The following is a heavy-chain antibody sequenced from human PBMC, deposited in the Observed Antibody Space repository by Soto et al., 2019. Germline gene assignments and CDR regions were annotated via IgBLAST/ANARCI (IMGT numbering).Heavy chain of an antibody. Sequence: PGESLKISCRTSGYSFPTYWIAWVRQRPGKGLEWMGAVYPGDSDTKYSPSFQGHVTISADRSIGTAFLQWSSLNASDTAMYYCARGLNWNYIMNWLDACGQGTLVTVSS. CDR1: GYSFPTYW. CDR3: ARGLNWNYIMNWLDA. V-gene: IGHV5-51*01. CDR2: VYPGDSDT. J-gene: IGHJ5*02. D-gene: IGHD3-16*01.